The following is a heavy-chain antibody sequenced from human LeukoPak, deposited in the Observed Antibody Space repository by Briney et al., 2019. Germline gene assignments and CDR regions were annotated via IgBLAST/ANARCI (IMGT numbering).Heavy chain of an antibody. CDR1: GFTFSDYG. Sequence: GGSLRLSCAASGFTFSDYGMNWVRQAPGKGLEWVSAISGSTTYIYYADSVKGRFTISRDNAKNSLYLQMNNLRTDDTAVYYCASHNGYTSTWPFDYWGQGTLVTVSS. CDR2: ISGSTTYI. J-gene: IGHJ4*02. CDR3: ASHNGYTSTWPFDY. V-gene: IGHV3-21*01. D-gene: IGHD6-13*01.